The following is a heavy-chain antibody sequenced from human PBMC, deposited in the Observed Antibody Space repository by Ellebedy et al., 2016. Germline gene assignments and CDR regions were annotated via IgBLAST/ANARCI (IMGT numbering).Heavy chain of an antibody. D-gene: IGHD3-10*01. CDR2: VGSGERT. CDR1: GFTVSSSY. Sequence: GESLKISCAASGFTVSSSYVSWVRQAPGKGPEWVSAVVGSGERTFYADSVKGRFTISRDNSKHTLYVQMNSLRAEDTAVYYCARDIHYYGSGRSQERGGFDIWGQGTMVTVSS. J-gene: IGHJ3*02. CDR3: ARDIHYYGSGRSQERGGFDI. V-gene: IGHV3-53*05.